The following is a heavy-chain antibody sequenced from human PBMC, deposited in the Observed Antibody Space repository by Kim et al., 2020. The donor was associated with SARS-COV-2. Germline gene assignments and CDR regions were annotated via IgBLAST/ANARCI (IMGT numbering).Heavy chain of an antibody. Sequence: GGSLRLSCAASGFTLSRYSMIWVRQAPGKGLEWLSYITSSSSNILYADSVRGRFTISRDNSKNSLYLQMNSLRDEDTAMYYCGRVVYGSGPSYRYFDSWGQGTLVTVSS. D-gene: IGHD3-10*01. CDR1: GFTLSRYS. V-gene: IGHV3-48*02. CDR2: ITSSSSNI. J-gene: IGHJ4*02. CDR3: GRVVYGSGPSYRYFDS.